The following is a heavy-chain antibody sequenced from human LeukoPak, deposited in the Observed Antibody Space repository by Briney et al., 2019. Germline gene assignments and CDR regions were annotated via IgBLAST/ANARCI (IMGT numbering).Heavy chain of an antibody. CDR3: ARESVKVRNWFDP. CDR2: IYYGGST. V-gene: IGHV4-59*01. J-gene: IGHJ5*02. Sequence: SETLSLTCTVSGGSISSYYWSWIRQPPGKGLEWIGYIYYGGSTNYNPSLKSRVTISVDTSKNQFSLKLSSVTAADTAVYYCARESVKVRNWFDPWGQGTLVTVSS. D-gene: IGHD2-2*01. CDR1: GGSISSYY.